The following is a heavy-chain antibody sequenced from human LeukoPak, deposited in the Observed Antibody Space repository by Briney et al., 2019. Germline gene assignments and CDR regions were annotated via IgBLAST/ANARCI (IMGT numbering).Heavy chain of an antibody. CDR1: GGSISNYY. Sequence: SETLSLTCTVSGGSISNYYWSWIRQPPGKGLEWIGYIYYSGSTNYSPSLKSRVTISVDTSKNQLSLKLSSVTAADTAVYFCARRVSSGWYDYWGQGTLVTVSS. CDR2: IYYSGST. D-gene: IGHD6-19*01. J-gene: IGHJ4*02. V-gene: IGHV4-59*08. CDR3: ARRVSSGWYDY.